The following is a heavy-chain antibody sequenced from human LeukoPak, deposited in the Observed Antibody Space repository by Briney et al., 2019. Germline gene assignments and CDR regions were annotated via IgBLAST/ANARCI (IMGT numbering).Heavy chain of an antibody. Sequence: SETLSLTCAVYGGSFSGYYWSWIRQPPGKGLEWIGEINHSGSTNYHSSLKSRVTISVDTSKNQFSLKLSSVTAADTAVYYCARALESLYYYYYYMDVWGKGTTVTVSS. J-gene: IGHJ6*03. V-gene: IGHV4-34*01. CDR2: INHSGST. D-gene: IGHD1-1*01. CDR3: ARALESLYYYYYYMDV. CDR1: GGSFSGYY.